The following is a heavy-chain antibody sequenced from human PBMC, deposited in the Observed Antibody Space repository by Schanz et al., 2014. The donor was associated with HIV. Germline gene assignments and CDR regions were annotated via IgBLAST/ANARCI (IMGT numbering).Heavy chain of an antibody. D-gene: IGHD2-2*01. CDR2: INTNTRGNT. V-gene: IGHV1-2*02. Sequence: QVHLVQSGAEVQKPGASVTVSCRSSGYTFTGHYMHWVRQAPGQGLEWMGWINTNTRGNTIYAQKFQGRVTMTSDMSVSTAYMELRSLRPDDTAVYYCARDAGRSSDDAFDVWGHGTLVTVSS. J-gene: IGHJ3*01. CDR3: ARDAGRSSDDAFDV. CDR1: GYTFTGHY.